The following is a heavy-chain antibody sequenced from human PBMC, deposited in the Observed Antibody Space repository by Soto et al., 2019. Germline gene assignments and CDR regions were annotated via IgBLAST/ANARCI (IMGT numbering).Heavy chain of an antibody. CDR1: GFTFSSYA. V-gene: IGHV3-30-3*01. J-gene: IGHJ4*02. CDR2: ISYDGSNK. CDR3: ARGLGIAAAGYFDY. D-gene: IGHD6-13*01. Sequence: PGGSLRLSCAASGFTFSSYAMHWVRQAPGKGLEWVAVISYDGSNKYYADSVKGRFTISRDNSKNTLYLQMNSLRAEDTAVYYCARGLGIAAAGYFDYWGQGTLVTVSS.